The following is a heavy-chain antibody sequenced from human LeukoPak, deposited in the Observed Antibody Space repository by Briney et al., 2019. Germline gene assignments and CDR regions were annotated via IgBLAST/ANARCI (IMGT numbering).Heavy chain of an antibody. D-gene: IGHD1-26*01. CDR2: IYYSGST. J-gene: IGHJ5*02. CDR3: ARAGIVGATTSAGWFDP. V-gene: IGHV4-39*07. CDR1: GGSISSYY. Sequence: PSETLSLTCTVSGGSISSYYWGWIRQPPGKGLEWIGSIYYSGSTYYNPSLKSRVTISVDTSKNQFSLKLSSVTAADTAVYYCARAGIVGATTSAGWFDPWGQGTLVTVSS.